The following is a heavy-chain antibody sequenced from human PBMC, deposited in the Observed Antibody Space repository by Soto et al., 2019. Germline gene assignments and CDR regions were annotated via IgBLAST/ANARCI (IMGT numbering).Heavy chain of an antibody. Sequence: EVQLVESGGGLVQPGGSLRLSCAASGFTFSSYWMSWVRQAPGKGLEWVANIKQDGSEKYYVDSVKGRFTISRDNAKNSLYLQMNSLRAEDTAVYYCAGAIAAFTKWFDPWGHGTLVTVSS. J-gene: IGHJ5*02. D-gene: IGHD6-13*01. V-gene: IGHV3-7*01. CDR3: AGAIAAFTKWFDP. CDR2: IKQDGSEK. CDR1: GFTFSSYW.